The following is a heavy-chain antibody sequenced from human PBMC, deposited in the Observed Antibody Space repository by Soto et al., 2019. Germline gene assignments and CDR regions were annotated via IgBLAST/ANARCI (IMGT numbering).Heavy chain of an antibody. CDR3: ASQYTAMVYGYYYYYGMDV. J-gene: IGHJ6*02. D-gene: IGHD5-18*01. CDR1: GGTFSSYA. V-gene: IGHV1-69*01. Sequence: QVQLVQSGAEVKKPGSSVKVSCKASGGTFSSYAISWVRQAPGQGREWMGGIIPIFGTANYAQKFQGRVTITADESTSTAYMELSSLRSEDTAVYYCASQYTAMVYGYYYYYGMDVWGQGTTVTVSS. CDR2: IIPIFGTA.